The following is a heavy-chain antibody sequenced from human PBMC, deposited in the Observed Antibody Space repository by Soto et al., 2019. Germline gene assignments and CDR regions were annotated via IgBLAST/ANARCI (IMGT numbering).Heavy chain of an antibody. CDR3: ARGRGFLTDV. Sequence: EVQLVESGGGLVQPGGSLRLSCAASEFTFSSYWMTWFRQAPGKGLQWVANIKYDESEIYYVDSVKGRFTISRDNAKNSLFLQMNSLRAEDTATYYCARGRGFLTDVWGRGTTVTVSS. CDR2: IKYDESEI. D-gene: IGHD5-12*01. V-gene: IGHV3-7*01. CDR1: EFTFSSYW. J-gene: IGHJ6*02.